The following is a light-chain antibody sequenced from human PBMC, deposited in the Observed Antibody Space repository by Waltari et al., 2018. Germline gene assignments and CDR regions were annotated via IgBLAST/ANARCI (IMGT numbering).Light chain of an antibody. J-gene: IGKJ1*01. V-gene: IGKV3-20*01. CDR2: GAS. CDR3: QHYVRLPVT. Sequence: EILLTQSPRTLSLSTGQRATPSCRASQSVRRSLTWYQQKPGPAPRLLIYGASSRATGTPDRFSGSGSETDFTLTISRLEPEDFALYYCQHYVRLPVTFGQGTKVDIK. CDR1: QSVRRS.